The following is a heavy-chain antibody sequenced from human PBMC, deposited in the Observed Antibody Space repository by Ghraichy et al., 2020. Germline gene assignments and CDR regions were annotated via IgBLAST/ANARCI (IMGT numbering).Heavy chain of an antibody. J-gene: IGHJ4*02. Sequence: SETLSLTCTVSGGSISSSSYYWGWIRQPPGKGLDFIANIYYIGNTYYNPSLKNRVTISVDTSKNQFSLKLTSMTAADTAVYFCARTNKYNYDAGRFYYFDYWGQGTLVTVSS. D-gene: IGHD4/OR15-4a*01. CDR2: IYYIGNT. CDR1: GGSISSSSYY. V-gene: IGHV4-39*01. CDR3: ARTNKYNYDAGRFYYFDY.